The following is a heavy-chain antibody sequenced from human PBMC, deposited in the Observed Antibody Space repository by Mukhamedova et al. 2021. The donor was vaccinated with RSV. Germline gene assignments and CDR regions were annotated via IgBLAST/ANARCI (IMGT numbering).Heavy chain of an antibody. CDR3: ARHVFRTLGSGLSYYYYGMDV. V-gene: IGHV4-34*01. D-gene: IGHD3-10*01. CDR2: GST. Sequence: GSTNYNPSLKSRVTISVDTSKNQFSLKLSSVTAADTAVYYCARHVFRTLGSGLSYYYYGMDVWGQGTTVTVSS. J-gene: IGHJ6*02.